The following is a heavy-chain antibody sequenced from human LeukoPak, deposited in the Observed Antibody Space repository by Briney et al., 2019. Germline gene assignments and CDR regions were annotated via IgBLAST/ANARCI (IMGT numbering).Heavy chain of an antibody. CDR3: ARDRDNWNDWFLGMDV. D-gene: IGHD1-20*01. V-gene: IGHV4-59*01. CDR1: GGSISSYY. J-gene: IGHJ6*02. Sequence: SETLSLTCTVSGGSISSYYWSWIRQPPGKGLEWIGYIYYSGSTNYNPSLKSRVTISVDTSKNQFSLKLSSVTAADTAVYYCARDRDNWNDWFLGMDVWGQGTTVTVSS. CDR2: IYYSGST.